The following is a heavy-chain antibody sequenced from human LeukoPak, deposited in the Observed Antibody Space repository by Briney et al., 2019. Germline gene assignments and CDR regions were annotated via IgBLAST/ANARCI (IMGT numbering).Heavy chain of an antibody. J-gene: IGHJ6*02. CDR3: ARADSLLDDYYYGMDV. CDR1: GGSIITYY. D-gene: IGHD2-15*01. Sequence: SETLSLTCTVSGGSIITYYWNWIRQPPGRGLEWIGYFYYNGNANYNPSLKSRVTILVDTSKNQFSLQLSSVTAADTAVYYCARADSLLDDYYYGMDVWGQGTTVTVSS. V-gene: IGHV4-59*01. CDR2: FYYNGNA.